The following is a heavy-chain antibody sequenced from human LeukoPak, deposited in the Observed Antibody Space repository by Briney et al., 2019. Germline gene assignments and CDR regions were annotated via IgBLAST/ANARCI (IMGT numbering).Heavy chain of an antibody. J-gene: IGHJ4*02. CDR1: GGSISSGGYY. Sequence: SETLSLTCTVSGGSISSGGYYWSWIRQPPGKGLEWIGYIYHSGSTYYNPSLKSRVTISVDTSKNQFSLKLSFVTAADTAVYYCARRFSALRYFDWLLYPVYFDYWGQGTLVTVSS. D-gene: IGHD3-9*01. V-gene: IGHV4-30-2*01. CDR2: IYHSGST. CDR3: ARRFSALRYFDWLLYPVYFDY.